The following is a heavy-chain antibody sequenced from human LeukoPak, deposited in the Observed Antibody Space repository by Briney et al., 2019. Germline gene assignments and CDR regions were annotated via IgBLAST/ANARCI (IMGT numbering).Heavy chain of an antibody. D-gene: IGHD5-24*01. J-gene: IGHJ4*02. CDR1: GFTFSSYT. Sequence: GGSLRLSCAASGFTFSSYTMNWVRQAPGKGLEWVSSISSSSSNTHYADSVKGRFTISRDNAKNSLYMQMNSLRADDTAVYYCVRGDGRDYWGQGTLVTVSS. V-gene: IGHV3-21*01. CDR2: ISSSSSNT. CDR3: VRGDGRDY.